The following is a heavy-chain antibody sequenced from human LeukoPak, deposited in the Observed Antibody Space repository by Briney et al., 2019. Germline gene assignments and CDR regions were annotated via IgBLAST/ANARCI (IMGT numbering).Heavy chain of an antibody. V-gene: IGHV4-34*01. J-gene: IGHJ3*02. CDR1: GGSFSGYY. D-gene: IGHD6-19*01. CDR2: INHSGST. CDR3: ASIPQWLDHDAFDI. Sequence: SETLSLTCAVYGGSFSGYYWSWIRQPPGKGLEWIGEINHSGSTNYNPSLKSRVTISVDTSKNQFSLQLNSVTPEDTAVYYCASIPQWLDHDAFDIWGQGTMVTVSS.